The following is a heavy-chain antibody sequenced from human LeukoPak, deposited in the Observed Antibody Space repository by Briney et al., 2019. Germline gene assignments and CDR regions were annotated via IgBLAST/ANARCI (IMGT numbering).Heavy chain of an antibody. CDR1: GFTFSSYA. CDR3: ARDHTAWADYHDSSVDFDY. CDR2: ITGGGDTT. D-gene: IGHD3-22*01. Sequence: GGSLRLSCAASGFTFSSYAMTWVRQAPGKGLEWVSAITGGGDTTYYADSVKGRFTISRDNSKNTLYLQMNNLRAEDTAVYYCARDHTAWADYHDSSVDFDYWGQGTLVTVSS. V-gene: IGHV3-23*01. J-gene: IGHJ4*02.